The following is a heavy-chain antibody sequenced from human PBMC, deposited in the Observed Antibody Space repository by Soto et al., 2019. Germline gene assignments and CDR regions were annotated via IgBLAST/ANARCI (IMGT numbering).Heavy chain of an antibody. CDR2: ISHSGRT. CDR1: GASLRSGSYY. Sequence: SETLSLTCTVSGASLRSGSYYWSWIRQPPGKGLEWIGYISHSGRTNYDPSLKSRLTMSVDTSQNQFSLQLNSVTAADTAVYYCSYGSSFDYWGQGTLVTFYS. J-gene: IGHJ4*02. V-gene: IGHV4-61*01. CDR3: SYGSSFDY. D-gene: IGHD3-10*01.